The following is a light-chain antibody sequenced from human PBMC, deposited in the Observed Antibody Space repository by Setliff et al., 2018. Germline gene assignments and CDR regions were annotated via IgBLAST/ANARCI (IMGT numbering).Light chain of an antibody. Sequence: QSALTQPASVSGSPGQSITISCTGTSSDVGEYDYVSWYQQRPGRAPKLILYEVTKRPSGVPDRFSGSKSGNTASLTVSGLQADDEADYYCRAYAGYSNWGVFGTGTKVTVL. J-gene: IGLJ1*01. V-gene: IGLV2-8*01. CDR2: EVT. CDR1: SSDVGEYDY. CDR3: RAYAGYSNWGV.